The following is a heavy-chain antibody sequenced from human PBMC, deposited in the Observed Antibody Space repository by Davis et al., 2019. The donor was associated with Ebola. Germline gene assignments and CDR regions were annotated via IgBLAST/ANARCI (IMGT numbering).Heavy chain of an antibody. CDR2: ISAYNGNT. D-gene: IGHD2-15*01. Sequence: ASVKVSCKASGYTFTSYGISWVRQAPGQGLEWMGWISAYNGNTNYAQKLQGRVTMTTDTSTSTAYMELRSLRSDDTAVYYCARGEEIVVVVAASFYYYYGMDVWGKGTTVTVSS. CDR3: ARGEEIVVVVAASFYYYYGMDV. CDR1: GYTFTSYG. J-gene: IGHJ6*04. V-gene: IGHV1-18*04.